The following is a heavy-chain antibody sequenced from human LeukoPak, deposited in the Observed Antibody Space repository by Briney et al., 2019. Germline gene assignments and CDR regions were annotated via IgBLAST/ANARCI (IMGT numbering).Heavy chain of an antibody. V-gene: IGHV1-18*01. CDR3: ARCILATCRYLPSFDF. CDR1: GYTFTGYG. Sequence: ASVKVSCKASGYTFTGYGISWVRQAPGQGLEWMGWITTYNGNTNFAQKVQDRVTTTTDTSTSTAYMELRSLRSDDTAVYYCARCILATCRYLPSFDFWGQGTLVTVSS. J-gene: IGHJ4*02. D-gene: IGHD3-3*02. CDR2: ITTYNGNT.